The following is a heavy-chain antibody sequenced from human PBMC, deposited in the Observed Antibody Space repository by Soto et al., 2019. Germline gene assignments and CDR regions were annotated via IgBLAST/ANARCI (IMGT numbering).Heavy chain of an antibody. CDR3: ARDYVVGAIYYFPPMDV. Sequence: GGSLRLSCAASGFTFSSYSMNWVRQAPGKGLEWVSYISSSSSTIYYADSVKGRFTISRDNAKNSLYLQMNSLRDEDTAVYYCARDYVVGAIYYFPPMDVWGQGTTVTVSS. CDR1: GFTFSSYS. D-gene: IGHD1-26*01. V-gene: IGHV3-48*02. CDR2: ISSSSSTI. J-gene: IGHJ6*02.